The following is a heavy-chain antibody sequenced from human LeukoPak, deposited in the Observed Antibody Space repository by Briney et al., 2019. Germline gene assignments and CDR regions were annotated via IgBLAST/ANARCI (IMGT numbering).Heavy chain of an antibody. J-gene: IGHJ4*02. CDR2: VSDDGTFT. V-gene: IGHV3-30-3*01. Sequence: GGSLRLSCAASGFTFSRYAMHWVRQAPGKGLEWVAVVSDDGTFTLYGDSVRGRFTVSRDSSKNTLYLQMNSLRPEDTAVYYCARDPYRDAPDYFDYWGQGTLVTVSS. CDR1: GFTFSRYA. D-gene: IGHD1-14*01. CDR3: ARDPYRDAPDYFDY.